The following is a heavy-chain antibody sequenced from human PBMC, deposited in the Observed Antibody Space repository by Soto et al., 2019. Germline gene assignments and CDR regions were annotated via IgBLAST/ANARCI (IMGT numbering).Heavy chain of an antibody. CDR3: TRVGGSRPPRYGMDV. V-gene: IGHV3-72*01. CDR1: EFSMSDHY. J-gene: IGHJ6*02. Sequence: EVQLVESGGGLVQPGGSLRLSCVASEFSMSDHYMDWVRQAPGKGLEWIGLIRDRGNGYTTEYAASVKGRFTVSRDDSKNSLYLQMNSLKTEDTAVYYCTRVGGSRPPRYGMDVWGQGTTVTVSS. D-gene: IGHD3-16*01. CDR2: IRDRGNGYTT.